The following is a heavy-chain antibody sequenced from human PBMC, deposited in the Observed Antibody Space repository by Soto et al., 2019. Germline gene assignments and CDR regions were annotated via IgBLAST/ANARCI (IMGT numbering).Heavy chain of an antibody. J-gene: IGHJ6*02. CDR1: GFTFSSYG. CDR3: AKDSIRIMITFGGVIDTRSGMDV. CDR2: ISYDGSNK. V-gene: IGHV3-30*18. D-gene: IGHD3-16*02. Sequence: GGSLRLSCAASGFTFSSYGMHWVRQAPGKGLEWVAVISYDGSNKYYADSVKGRFTISRDNSKNTLYLQMNSLRAEDKAVYYCAKDSIRIMITFGGVIDTRSGMDVWGQGTTVTVSS.